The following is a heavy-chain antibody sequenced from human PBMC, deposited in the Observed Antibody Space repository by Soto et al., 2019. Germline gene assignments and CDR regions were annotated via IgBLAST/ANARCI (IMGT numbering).Heavy chain of an antibody. J-gene: IGHJ5*02. Sequence: SETLSLTCTVSGGSISSSSYYWGWIRQPPGKGLEWIGSIYYSGSTYYNPSLKSRVTISVDTSKNQFSLKLSSVTAADTAVYYCARQLSPSWFDPWGQGTLVTVSS. CDR3: ARQLSPSWFDP. CDR2: IYYSGST. CDR1: GGSISSSSYY. V-gene: IGHV4-39*01.